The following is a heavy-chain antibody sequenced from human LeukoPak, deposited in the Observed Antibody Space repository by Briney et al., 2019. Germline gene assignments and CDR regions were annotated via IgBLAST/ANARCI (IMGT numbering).Heavy chain of an antibody. Sequence: GGSLRLSCAASGFTFSSYAMHWVRQAPGKGLEWVAVISYDGSNKYYADSVKGRFTISRDNSKNTLYLQMNSLRAEDTAVYYCAREAGPNWFDPWGQGTLVTVSS. CDR1: GFTFSSYA. J-gene: IGHJ5*02. V-gene: IGHV3-30*01. CDR2: ISYDGSNK. CDR3: AREAGPNWFDP.